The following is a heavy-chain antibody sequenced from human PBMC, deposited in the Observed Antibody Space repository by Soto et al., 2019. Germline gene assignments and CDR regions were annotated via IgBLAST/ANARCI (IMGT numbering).Heavy chain of an antibody. D-gene: IGHD1-7*01. Sequence: SVKVSCKASGYTFTSYGISWVRQAPGQGLEWMGGIIPIFGTANYAQKFQGRVTITADESTSTAYMELSSLRSEDTAVYYCARERTGTTSWFDPWGQGTLVTVSS. CDR2: IIPIFGTA. V-gene: IGHV1-69*13. J-gene: IGHJ5*02. CDR3: ARERTGTTSWFDP. CDR1: GYTFTSYG.